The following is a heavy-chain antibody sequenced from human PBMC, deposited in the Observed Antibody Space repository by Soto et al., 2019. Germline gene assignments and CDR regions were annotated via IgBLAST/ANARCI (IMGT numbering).Heavy chain of an antibody. CDR2: IYGNGRST. J-gene: IGHJ4*02. V-gene: IGHV3-23*01. CDR3: AKDFTPDSRWDIDS. CDR1: GFTFSIYT. D-gene: IGHD1-26*01. Sequence: EVQLLESGGGLVQPAGSLRLSCAASGFTFSIYTMSWFRQAPGKGLEWVSSIYGNGRSTFYSASVKGRFTISRDNSGNTVYLQMSSLRAEDTAIYYCAKDFTPDSRWDIDSWGQGSLVTGSS.